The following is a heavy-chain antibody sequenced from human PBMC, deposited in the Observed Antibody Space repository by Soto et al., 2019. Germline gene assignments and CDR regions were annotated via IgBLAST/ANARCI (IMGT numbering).Heavy chain of an antibody. Sequence: PRLSCAASGFSLRDHALSWVRQAAGGGLEWVSGISGSEDRTNYADFVRGRFIISKDRAKNTLYLDMSGLRVDDTAVYFCGRTYTGGWGQGTLVTVSS. D-gene: IGHD3-10*01. J-gene: IGHJ4*02. CDR1: GFSLRDHA. CDR2: ISGSEDRT. CDR3: GRTYTGG. V-gene: IGHV3-23*01.